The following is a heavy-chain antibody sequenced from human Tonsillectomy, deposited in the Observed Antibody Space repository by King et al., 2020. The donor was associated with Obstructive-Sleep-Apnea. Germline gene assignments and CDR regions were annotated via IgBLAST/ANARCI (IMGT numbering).Heavy chain of an antibody. CDR3: ARASSGLDY. Sequence: VQLVESGGGLVQPGGSLRLSCAASGFTFSSYSMNWVRQAPGKGLEWGSYISSSSSTIYYADSVKGRFTISRDNAKNSLYLQMNSLRAEDTAVYYCARASSGLDYWGQGTLVTVSS. D-gene: IGHD6-19*01. V-gene: IGHV3-48*04. CDR2: ISSSSSTI. J-gene: IGHJ4*02. CDR1: GFTFSSYS.